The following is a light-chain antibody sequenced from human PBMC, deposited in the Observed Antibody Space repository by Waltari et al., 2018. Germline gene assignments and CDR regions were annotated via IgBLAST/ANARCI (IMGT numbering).Light chain of an antibody. CDR1: SSDIGRYNY. V-gene: IGLV2-14*01. CDR2: EVT. J-gene: IGLJ3*02. CDR3: SSYTNINTLMV. Sequence: QSALTQPASVSGAPGQPITIPCTGSSSDIGRYNYVSWYQQHPSPAPKLITPEVTNRPSGVSYRFSGSKSGNTASLTISGLQAEDEADYYCSSYTNINTLMVFGGGTHLTVL.